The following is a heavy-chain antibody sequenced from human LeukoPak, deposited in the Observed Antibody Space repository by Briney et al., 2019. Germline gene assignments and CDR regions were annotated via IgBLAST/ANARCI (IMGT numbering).Heavy chain of an antibody. CDR2: ISSSGSTI. V-gene: IGHV3-48*03. CDR3: ARAPTEKGYYYYMDV. CDR1: GFTFSSYE. Sequence: GGSLRLSCAASGFTFSSYEMNWVRQAPGKGLEWVSYISSSGSTIYYADSVKGRFTISRDNAKNSLYLQMNSLRAEDTAVYYCARAPTEKGYYYYMDVWGKGTTVTVSS. J-gene: IGHJ6*03.